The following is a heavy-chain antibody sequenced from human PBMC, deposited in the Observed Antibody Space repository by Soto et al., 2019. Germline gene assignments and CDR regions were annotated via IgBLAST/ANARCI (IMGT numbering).Heavy chain of an antibody. Sequence: PSETLSLTCAVYGGSFSGYYWSWIRQPPGKGLEWIGEINHGGSTNYNPSLKSRVTISVDTSKNQFSLKLSSVTAADTAVYYCAVGDGYKRFNYWGQGTLVTVSS. D-gene: IGHD5-12*01. CDR1: GGSFSGYY. CDR2: INHGGST. CDR3: AVGDGYKRFNY. J-gene: IGHJ4*02. V-gene: IGHV4-34*01.